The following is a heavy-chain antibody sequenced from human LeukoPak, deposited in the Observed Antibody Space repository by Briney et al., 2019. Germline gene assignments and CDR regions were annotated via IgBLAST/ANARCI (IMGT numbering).Heavy chain of an antibody. CDR1: GGSISSYY. CDR3: ARSRSYRLLTFAY. CDR2: IYYSGST. J-gene: IGHJ4*02. Sequence: SETLSLTCTVSGGSISSYYWSWIRQPPGKGLEWIGYIYYSGSTNYNPSLKSRVTISVDTSKNQFSLKLSSVTAADTAVYYCARSRSYRLLTFAYWGQGTLVTVSS. V-gene: IGHV4-59*01. D-gene: IGHD1-26*01.